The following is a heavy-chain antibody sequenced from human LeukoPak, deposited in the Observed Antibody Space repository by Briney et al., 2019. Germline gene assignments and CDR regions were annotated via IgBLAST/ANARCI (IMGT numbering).Heavy chain of an antibody. D-gene: IGHD3-10*01. CDR1: GGSISSGGYS. V-gene: IGHV4-30-2*01. Sequence: KPSETLSLTCAVSGGSISSGGYSWSWIQQPPGKGLEWNGYIYHSGSTYYNPSLKSRVTISVDRSKNQFSLKLSSVTAADTAVYYCARALLWFGEPLGWFDPWGQGTLVTVSS. CDR3: ARALLWFGEPLGWFDP. J-gene: IGHJ5*02. CDR2: IYHSGST.